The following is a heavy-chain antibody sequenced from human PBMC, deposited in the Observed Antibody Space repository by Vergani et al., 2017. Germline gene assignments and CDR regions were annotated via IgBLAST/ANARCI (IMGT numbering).Heavy chain of an antibody. V-gene: IGHV3-74*01. J-gene: IGHJ6*02. D-gene: IGHD6-25*01. CDR2: INSDGDST. Sequence: VQLVESGGGLVQPGGSLRLSCTASGFTFSNYWMQWVRQAPGKGLMGVSRINSDGDSTSYADSVKGRFTISRDNAKNSLYLQMNSLRAEDTAVYYCARSAADYYYGMDVWGQGTTVTVSS. CDR3: ARSAADYYYGMDV. CDR1: GFTFSNYW.